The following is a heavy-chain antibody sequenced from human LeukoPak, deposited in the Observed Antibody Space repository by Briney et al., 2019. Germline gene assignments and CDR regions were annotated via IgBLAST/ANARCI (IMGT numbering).Heavy chain of an antibody. V-gene: IGHV3-11*01. CDR1: QFSVNDYY. CDR3: ARELVAGTFDS. J-gene: IGHJ4*02. Sequence: GGSLRLSCAASQFSVNDYYMSWIRQAPGKGLEWVSDICGSDRITDYAGSVGGRFTISSDIAKNSLYLQMNSLRAEDTAVYYCARELVAGTFDSWGQGTLVTVSS. CDR2: ICGSDRIT. D-gene: IGHD6-19*01.